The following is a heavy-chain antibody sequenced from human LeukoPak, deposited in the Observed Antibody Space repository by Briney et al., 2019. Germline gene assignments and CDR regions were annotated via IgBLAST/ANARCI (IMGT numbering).Heavy chain of an antibody. CDR1: GFTFSNAW. CDR2: IKSKTDGGTT. D-gene: IGHD3-10*01. J-gene: IGHJ4*02. Sequence: GGSLRLSCAASGFTFSNAWMNWVRQAPGKGLEWDGRIKSKTDGGTTDYAAPVKGRFTISRDDSKNTLYLQMNSLKTEDTAVYYCTTRGLDYWGQGTLVTVSS. V-gene: IGHV3-15*07. CDR3: TTRGLDY.